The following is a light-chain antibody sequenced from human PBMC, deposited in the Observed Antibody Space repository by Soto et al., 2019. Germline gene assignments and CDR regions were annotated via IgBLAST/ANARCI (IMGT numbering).Light chain of an antibody. CDR1: QDVSKW. V-gene: IGKV1-12*02. CDR3: QQATSFPSIT. CDR2: AAS. J-gene: IGKJ5*01. Sequence: DIQMTQSPSSVSASVGDRVTITFRGSQDVSKWLAWYQQKPGKAPKLLIYAASSLQSGVPSRFSGSGSGTEFTLTISRLQPEDFATYYCQQATSFPSITFGQGTRLEIK.